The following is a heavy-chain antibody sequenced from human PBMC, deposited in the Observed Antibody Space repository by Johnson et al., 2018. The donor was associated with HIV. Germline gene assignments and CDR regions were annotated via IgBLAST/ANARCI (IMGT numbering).Heavy chain of an antibody. J-gene: IGHJ3*02. Sequence: QVQLVESGGGVVQPGRSLRLSCTASGFTFSSYGIHWVRQAPGKGLEWVALIWYDGSNKYYADSVKGRFTISRDNSKNSLYLQMNSLRAEDTAMYYCARERGYFGNPAFDIWGQGTMVTVSS. CDR1: GFTFSSYG. V-gene: IGHV3-33*01. CDR2: IWYDGSNK. CDR3: ARERGYFGNPAFDI. D-gene: IGHD4-23*01.